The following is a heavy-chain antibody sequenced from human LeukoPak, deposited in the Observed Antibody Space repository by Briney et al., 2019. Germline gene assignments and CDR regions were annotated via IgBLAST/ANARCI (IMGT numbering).Heavy chain of an antibody. CDR1: GFTFSSYE. CDR2: ISSSGSTI. Sequence: QPGGSLRLSCAASGFTFSSYEMNWVRQAPGKGLEWVSYISSSGSTIYYADSVKGRSTISRDNAKNSLSLQMNSLRAEDTAVYYCARGRVRGFDYWGQGTLVTVSS. D-gene: IGHD3-10*01. J-gene: IGHJ4*02. CDR3: ARGRVRGFDY. V-gene: IGHV3-48*03.